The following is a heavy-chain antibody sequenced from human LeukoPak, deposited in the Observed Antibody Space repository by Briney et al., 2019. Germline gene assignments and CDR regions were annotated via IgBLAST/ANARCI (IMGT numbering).Heavy chain of an antibody. CDR3: AKDRRRFLESFDY. V-gene: IGHV3-66*01. Sequence: GGSLRLSCAASGFTVSSNYMSWVRQAPGKGLEWVSVIYSGGSTYYADSVKGRFTISRDNSKNTLYLQMNSLRAEDTAVYYCAKDRRRFLESFDYWGQGTLVTVSS. J-gene: IGHJ4*02. CDR2: IYSGGST. CDR1: GFTVSSNY. D-gene: IGHD3-3*01.